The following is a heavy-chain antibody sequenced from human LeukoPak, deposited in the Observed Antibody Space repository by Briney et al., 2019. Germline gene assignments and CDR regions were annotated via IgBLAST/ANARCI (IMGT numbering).Heavy chain of an antibody. D-gene: IGHD3-10*02. CDR1: GFTFSNFG. Sequence: GGSLRLSCAASGFTFSNFGMSWVRQAPGKGLEWVSVISGSGGSTYYADSVKGRFTISRDNSRNTLYLQMNSLRAEDTAVYYCAELGITMIGGVWGRGTTVTISS. J-gene: IGHJ6*04. V-gene: IGHV3-23*01. CDR2: ISGSGGST. CDR3: AELGITMIGGV.